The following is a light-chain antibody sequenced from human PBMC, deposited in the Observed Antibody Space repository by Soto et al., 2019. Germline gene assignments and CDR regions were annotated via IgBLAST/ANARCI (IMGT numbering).Light chain of an antibody. CDR1: SSNIGRNT. Sequence: QSVPTQPPSASGTPGQRVTISCSGGSSNIGRNTVDWYQQLPGTAPKLLIYSNHQRPSGVPDRFSGSKSGTSASLAISGLQSEDEADYYCAGWDDSLNGWVFGGGTKLTVL. CDR2: SNH. J-gene: IGLJ3*02. V-gene: IGLV1-44*01. CDR3: AGWDDSLNGWV.